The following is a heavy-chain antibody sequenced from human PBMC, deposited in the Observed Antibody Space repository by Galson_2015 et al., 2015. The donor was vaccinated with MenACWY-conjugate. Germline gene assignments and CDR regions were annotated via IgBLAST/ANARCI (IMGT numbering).Heavy chain of an antibody. V-gene: IGHV3-30*18. CDR2: ISYDGSNK. J-gene: IGHJ4*02. CDR3: AKDIYPYDYVWGSYRCDY. CDR1: GFTFSSYG. D-gene: IGHD3-16*02. Sequence: SLRLSCAASGFTFSSYGMHWVRQAPGKGLEWVAVISYDGSNKYYADSVKGRFTISRDNSKNTLYLQMNSLRAEDTAVYYCAKDIYPYDYVWGSYRCDYWGQGTLVTVSS.